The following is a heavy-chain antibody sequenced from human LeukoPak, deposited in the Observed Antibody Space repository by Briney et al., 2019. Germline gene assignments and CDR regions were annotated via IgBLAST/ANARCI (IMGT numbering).Heavy chain of an antibody. CDR3: ARDRGGYHYYFDY. Sequence: ASVKVSCKASGGTFSSYAISWVRQAPGQGLEWMGGIIPIFGTANYAQKFQGRVTITTDESTSTAYMELSSLRSEDTAVYYCARDRGGYHYYFDYWGQGTLVTVSS. V-gene: IGHV1-69*05. CDR2: IIPIFGTA. CDR1: GGTFSSYA. D-gene: IGHD3-22*01. J-gene: IGHJ4*02.